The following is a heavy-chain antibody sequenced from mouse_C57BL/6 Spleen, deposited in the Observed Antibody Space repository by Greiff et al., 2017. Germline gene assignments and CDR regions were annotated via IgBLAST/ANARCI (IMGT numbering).Heavy chain of an antibody. CDR2: IYPGDGDT. V-gene: IGHV1-80*01. D-gene: IGHD1-1*01. J-gene: IGHJ1*03. CDR3: ARERLLRNWYFDV. Sequence: QVQLKQSGAELVKPGASVKISCKASGYAFSSYWMNWVKQRPGKGLEWIGQIYPGDGDTNYNGKFKGKATLTADKSSSTAYMQLSSLTSEDSAVYFCARERLLRNWYFDVWGTGTTVTVSS. CDR1: GYAFSSYW.